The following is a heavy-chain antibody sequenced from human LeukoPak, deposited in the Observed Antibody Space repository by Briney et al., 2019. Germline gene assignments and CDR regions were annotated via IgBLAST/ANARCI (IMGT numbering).Heavy chain of an antibody. D-gene: IGHD6-6*01. CDR2: ISSSSSYI. Sequence: GGSLRLSCAASGFTFSSYSMNWVRQAPGKGLEWVSSISSSSSYIYYADSVKGRFTISRDNAKNSLYLQMNSLRAEDTAVYYCARGRVRLWRPPPQLAPLYYMDVWGKGTTVTVSS. V-gene: IGHV3-21*01. CDR1: GFTFSSYS. J-gene: IGHJ6*03. CDR3: ARGRVRLWRPPPQLAPLYYMDV.